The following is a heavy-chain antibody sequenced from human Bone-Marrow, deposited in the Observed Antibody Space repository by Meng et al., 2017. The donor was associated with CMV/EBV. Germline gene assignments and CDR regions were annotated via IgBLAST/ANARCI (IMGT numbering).Heavy chain of an antibody. CDR3: ARAQTDGYSSFDY. CDR2: IYSGGST. J-gene: IGHJ4*02. D-gene: IGHD5-24*01. Sequence: GESLKISCAASAFTVSNNYMSWVRQAPGKGLEWVSVIYSGGSTYYADSVKGRFTIFRDKSKITLYLQMNSLRAEDTAVYYCARAQTDGYSSFDYWGQGTRVTGSS. CDR1: AFTVSNNY. V-gene: IGHV3-53*01.